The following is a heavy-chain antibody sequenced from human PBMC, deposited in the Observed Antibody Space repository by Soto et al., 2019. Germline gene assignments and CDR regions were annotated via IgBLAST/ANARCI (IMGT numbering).Heavy chain of an antibody. V-gene: IGHV1-3*01. CDR2: INAGIGNT. J-gene: IGHJ5*02. CDR1: GGTFSSYT. CDR3: ARAMWVRGVIITANWFDP. D-gene: IGHD3-10*01. Sequence: GASVKVSCKASGGTFSSYTISWVRQAPGQGLERMGRINAGIGNTNYSQKFQGTVTITRDTSASTAYMELSSLRSEDTAVYYCARAMWVRGVIITANWFDPWGQGTLVTVSS.